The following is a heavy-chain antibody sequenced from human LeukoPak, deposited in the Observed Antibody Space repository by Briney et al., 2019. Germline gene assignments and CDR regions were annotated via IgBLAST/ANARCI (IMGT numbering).Heavy chain of an antibody. CDR1: GGSISSYY. CDR3: ARLYSSSSGFDY. CDR2: IYYSGST. J-gene: IGHJ4*02. V-gene: IGHV4-59*01. D-gene: IGHD6-6*01. Sequence: SETLSLTCTVSGGSISSYYWRWIRQPPGKGLEWIGYIYYSGSTNYNPSLKSRVTISVDTSKNQFSLKLSSVTAADTAVYYCARLYSSSSGFDYWGQGTLVTVSS.